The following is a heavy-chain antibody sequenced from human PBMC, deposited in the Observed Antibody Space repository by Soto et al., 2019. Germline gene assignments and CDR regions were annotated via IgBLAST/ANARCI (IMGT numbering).Heavy chain of an antibody. CDR2: SNLSGST. J-gene: IGHJ4*02. CDR3: ARGSSEAAGILES. V-gene: IGHV4-4*07. Sequence: QVQLQGSGPGLLKPSGTLSLTCTISGDSVGSDYWSWVRQPAGKGLEWIGRSNLSGSTNYNPSLNSRVTMSVDTSKNEFSLKLSSVTAADTAVYFCARGSSEAAGILESWGQGTLVIVSS. CDR1: GDSVGSDY. D-gene: IGHD6-13*01.